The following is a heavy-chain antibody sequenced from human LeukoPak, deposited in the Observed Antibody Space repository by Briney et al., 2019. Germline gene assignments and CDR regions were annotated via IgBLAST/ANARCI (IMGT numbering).Heavy chain of an antibody. CDR3: AKDWASEGEQLPDNDAVDV. Sequence: PGGSLTLSCAASGFTFSNHAMTWLRQAPGKGLVWVSTISDSGSTFYADSDKGRFTISRDNSKNTLFRQMNGRRADNTAVYYCAKDWASEGEQLPDNDAVDVGGRGTMVTVSS. D-gene: IGHD2-2*01. J-gene: IGHJ3*01. CDR1: GFTFSNHA. V-gene: IGHV3-23*01. CDR2: ISDSGST.